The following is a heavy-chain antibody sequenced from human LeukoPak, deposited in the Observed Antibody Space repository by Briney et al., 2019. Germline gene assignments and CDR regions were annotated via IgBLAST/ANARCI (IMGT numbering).Heavy chain of an antibody. V-gene: IGHV1-2*02. CDR3: ARDSGLFY. D-gene: IGHD2/OR15-2a*01. J-gene: IGHJ4*02. Sequence: ASVKVSCKASGGTFGSYAISRVRQAPGQGLEWMGWIKPDSGGTNYAQNFQGRVTLTRDTSISTAYMELSSLRSDDTAVYYCARDSGLFYWGQGTLVTVSS. CDR1: GGTFGSYA. CDR2: IKPDSGGT.